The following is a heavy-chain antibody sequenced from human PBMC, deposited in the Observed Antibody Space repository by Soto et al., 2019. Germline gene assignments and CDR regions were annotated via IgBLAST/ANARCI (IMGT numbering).Heavy chain of an antibody. J-gene: IGHJ6*02. Sequence: PVGSLRLSCAASGFTFSSYAMSWVRQAPGKGLEWVSAISGSGGSTYYADSVKGRFTISRDNSKNTLYLQMNSLRAEDTAVYYCAKDLAYSSGWYGSYGMDVWGQGTTVTVSS. CDR3: AKDLAYSSGWYGSYGMDV. CDR2: ISGSGGST. V-gene: IGHV3-23*01. CDR1: GFTFSSYA. D-gene: IGHD6-19*01.